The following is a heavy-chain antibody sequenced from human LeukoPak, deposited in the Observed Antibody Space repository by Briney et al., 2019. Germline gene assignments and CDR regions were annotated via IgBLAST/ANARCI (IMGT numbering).Heavy chain of an antibody. V-gene: IGHV3-30*03. D-gene: IGHD4-23*01. CDR1: GFTFNNYG. CDR3: ARGRPQGNDY. Sequence: PGGSLRLSCAASGFTFNNYGMHWVRQAPGKGLEWVAVISYDGRNIHYPDSVKGRFSISRDNAKNTLYLQMNSLRVEDTAVYYCARGRPQGNDYWGQGTLVTVSS. CDR2: ISYDGRNI. J-gene: IGHJ4*02.